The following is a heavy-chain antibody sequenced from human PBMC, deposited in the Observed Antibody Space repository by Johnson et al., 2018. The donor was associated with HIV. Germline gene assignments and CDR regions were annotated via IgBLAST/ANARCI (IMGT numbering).Heavy chain of an antibody. CDR3: AKAVGGYAFDI. D-gene: IGHD1-26*01. V-gene: IGHV3-30*14. J-gene: IGHJ3*02. CDR1: GFTFSSYA. CDR2: ISYDGSDK. Sequence: QVQLVESGGGVVQPGRSLRLSCAASGFTFSSYAMHWVRQAPAKGLEWVAVISYDGSDKYYADSVKGRLTISRENAKNSLYLQMNSLRAEDTAVYYCAKAVGGYAFDIWGQGTMVTVSS.